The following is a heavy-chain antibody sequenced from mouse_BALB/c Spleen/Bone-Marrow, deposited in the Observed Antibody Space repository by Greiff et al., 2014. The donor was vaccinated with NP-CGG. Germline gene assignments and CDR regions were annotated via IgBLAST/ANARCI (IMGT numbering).Heavy chain of an antibody. CDR1: GYALSSNW. CDR2: IYPGDGDT. CDR3: ARGDYRYGDFAMDY. V-gene: IGHV1-80*01. Sequence: QVQLKQSGAELVRPGSSVKISCKASGYALSSNWMNWVKQRPGQGLEWIGQIYPGDGDTNYNGKFQGKATLTADESSSTAYMQLSSLTSEDSAVYFCARGDYRYGDFAMDYWGQGTSVTVSS. J-gene: IGHJ4*01. D-gene: IGHD2-12*01.